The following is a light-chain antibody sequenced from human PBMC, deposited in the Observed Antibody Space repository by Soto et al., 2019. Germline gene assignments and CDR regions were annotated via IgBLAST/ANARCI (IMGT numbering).Light chain of an antibody. V-gene: IGLV2-11*01. CDR1: SSDVGGFNY. Sequence: QSVLTQPRSVSGSPAQSVTISCTGTSSDVGGFNYVSWYQQHPGKAPKLMIYDVTERPSWVPDRFSGSKSGNTASLTISGLQAEDEADYYCCSYRGTDTFWVFGGGTKVTVL. J-gene: IGLJ3*02. CDR2: DVT. CDR3: CSYRGTDTFWV.